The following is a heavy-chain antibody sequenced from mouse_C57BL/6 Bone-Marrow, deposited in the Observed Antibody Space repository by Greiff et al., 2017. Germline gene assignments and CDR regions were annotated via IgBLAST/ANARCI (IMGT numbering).Heavy chain of an antibody. CDR1: GYTFTDYY. CDR3: ARERGTAQATSDY. V-gene: IGHV1-76*01. Sequence: VHLVESGAELVRPGASVKLSCKASGYTFTDYYINWVKQRPGQGLEWIARIYPGSGNTYYNEKFKGKATLTAEKSSSTAYMQLSSLTSEDSAVYFCARERGTAQATSDYWGQGTTLTVSS. D-gene: IGHD3-2*02. CDR2: IYPGSGNT. J-gene: IGHJ2*01.